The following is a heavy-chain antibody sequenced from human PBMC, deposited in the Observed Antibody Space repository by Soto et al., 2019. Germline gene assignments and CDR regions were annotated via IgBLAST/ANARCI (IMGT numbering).Heavy chain of an antibody. D-gene: IGHD3-22*01. Sequence: GGSLRLSCAASGFTFSSYSMNWVRQAPGKGLKWVSYISSDSSTIYYADSVKGRFTISRDNSRNTLFLQMNSLRAEDTAVYYCARDYYKYYDSSGYYRSPAYWGQGTLVTVSS. CDR2: ISSDSSTI. J-gene: IGHJ4*02. CDR3: ARDYYKYYDSSGYYRSPAY. CDR1: GFTFSSYS. V-gene: IGHV3-48*01.